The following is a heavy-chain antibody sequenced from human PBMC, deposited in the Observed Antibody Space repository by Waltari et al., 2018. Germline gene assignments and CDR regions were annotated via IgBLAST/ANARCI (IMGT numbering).Heavy chain of an antibody. CDR3: AREVRSVGRYFDY. Sequence: EVQLVESGGGLVQPGGSLRLSCVASGFTFSSYWMHWVRQAPGKGLVWVSRISSDGSDTIYADSVKGRFTISRDNAKNTLYLQMNSLRAEDTAVYYCAREVRSVGRYFDYWGQGTLVTVSS. J-gene: IGHJ4*02. CDR2: ISSDGSDT. CDR1: GFTFSSYW. V-gene: IGHV3-74*01. D-gene: IGHD1-26*01.